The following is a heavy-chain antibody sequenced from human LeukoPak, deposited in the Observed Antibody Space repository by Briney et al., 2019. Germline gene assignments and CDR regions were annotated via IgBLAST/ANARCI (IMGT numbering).Heavy chain of an antibody. CDR2: INPSGGPT. D-gene: IGHD3-3*01. V-gene: IGHV1-46*01. J-gene: IGHJ4*02. CDR1: GYTFTRYH. CDR3: ARYDFWSGLRDY. Sequence: GASVKVSCKASGYTFTRYHIHWVRQAPGQGLEWMGVINPSGGPTTYAQKFQGRVTLTRDTSTTTVYMEVNSLRSDDTAVYYCARYDFWSGLRDYWGQGTLVTVSS.